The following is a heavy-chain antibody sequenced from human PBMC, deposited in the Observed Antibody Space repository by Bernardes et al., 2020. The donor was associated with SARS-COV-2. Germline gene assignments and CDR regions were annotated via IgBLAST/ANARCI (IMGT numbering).Heavy chain of an antibody. D-gene: IGHD2-21*02. V-gene: IGHV1-46*01. CDR1: GYTFTSYY. CDR3: ARGHCGCDCSFDY. CDR2: ISPSGGST. Sequence: ASVKVSCKASGYTFTSYYMNWVRQAPGQGLEWMGIISPSGGSTSYAQRFQGRVTMTRDTSTSTVFMEMSSLRYEDTAVYYCARGHCGCDCSFDYWGQGTLVTVSS. J-gene: IGHJ4*02.